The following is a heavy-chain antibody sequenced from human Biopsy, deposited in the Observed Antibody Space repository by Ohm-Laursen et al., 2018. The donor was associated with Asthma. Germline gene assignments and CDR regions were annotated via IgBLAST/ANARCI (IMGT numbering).Heavy chain of an antibody. Sequence: GASVKVSCKASGGTFSSYAISWVRQAPGQGLEWMGGIIPIFGIANYAQKFQGRVTITADESTSTAYMELSSLRSEDTAVYYCARDPHNSYLASLRTKFNYYYYGMDVWGQGTTVTVSS. V-gene: IGHV1-69*13. CDR1: GGTFSSYA. CDR2: IIPIFGIA. CDR3: ARDPHNSYLASLRTKFNYYYYGMDV. J-gene: IGHJ6*02. D-gene: IGHD1-7*01.